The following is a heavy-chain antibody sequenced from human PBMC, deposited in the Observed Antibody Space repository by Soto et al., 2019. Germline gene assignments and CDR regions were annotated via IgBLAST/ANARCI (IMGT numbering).Heavy chain of an antibody. CDR2: ISWDGGST. D-gene: IGHD6-13*01. Sequence: LSCAASGFTFDDYPMHWVRQAPGKGLEWVSLISWDGGSTYYADSVKGRFTISRDNSKNSLYLQMNSLRTEDTALYYCAKDMGQQLANAFDIWGQGTMVTVSS. CDR1: GFTFDDYP. CDR3: AKDMGQQLANAFDI. J-gene: IGHJ3*02. V-gene: IGHV3-43*01.